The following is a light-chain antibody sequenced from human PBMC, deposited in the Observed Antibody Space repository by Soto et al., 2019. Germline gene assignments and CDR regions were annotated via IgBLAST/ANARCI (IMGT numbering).Light chain of an antibody. CDR2: GAS. CDR1: QSVSSSY. CDR3: QQYGSYRT. J-gene: IGKJ1*01. V-gene: IGKV3-20*01. Sequence: EIVLTQSPGTLSLSPGERATLSCRASQSVSSSYLAWYQQEPGQAPRLLIYGASSRATGIPDRFSGSGSGTDFTLTISRLEPEDFAVYYCQQYGSYRTFGQGTKVEIK.